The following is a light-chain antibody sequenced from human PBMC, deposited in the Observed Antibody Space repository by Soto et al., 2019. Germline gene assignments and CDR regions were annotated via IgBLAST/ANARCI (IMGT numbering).Light chain of an antibody. V-gene: IGLV1-40*01. J-gene: IGLJ1*01. Sequence: QAVVTQPPSVSGAPGQRVTISCTGSSSNIGAGYDVHWYQQLPGTAPKLLIYHNSNRPSGVPDRFSGSKSGTSASLAITGLQAEEEADYYCQSYDSSLSGSRVFGTGTKLTVL. CDR1: SSNIGAGYD. CDR3: QSYDSSLSGSRV. CDR2: HNS.